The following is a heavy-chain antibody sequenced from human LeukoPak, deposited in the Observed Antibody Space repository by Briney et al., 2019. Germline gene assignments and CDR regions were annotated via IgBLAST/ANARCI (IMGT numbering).Heavy chain of an antibody. V-gene: IGHV3-7*04. CDR3: ARGIAARPNWFDP. Sequence: GGSLRLSCAASGFGFSNFWMSWVRQAPGKGPEWVANIKEDGSLKNYVDSVEGRFTVSRDNAKNSLYLQMNSLRAEDTAVYYCARGIAARPNWFDPWGQGTLVTVSS. CDR2: IKEDGSLK. J-gene: IGHJ5*02. D-gene: IGHD6-6*01. CDR1: GFGFSNFW.